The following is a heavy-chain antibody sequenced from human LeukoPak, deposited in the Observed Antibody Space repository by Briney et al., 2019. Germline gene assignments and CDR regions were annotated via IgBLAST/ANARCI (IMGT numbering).Heavy chain of an antibody. J-gene: IGHJ4*02. CDR1: GGSISSYY. CDR2: IYTSGNS. V-gene: IGHV4-4*07. D-gene: IGHD4-17*01. CDR3: ARAVGDDYGDYVPQNYFDY. Sequence: SETLSLTCTVSGGSISSYYWSWIRQPAGKGLEWIGRIYTSGNSNYNPSLKSRVTMSLDTSKNQFSLKLSSVTAADTAVYYCARAVGDDYGDYVPQNYFDYWGQGTLVTVSS.